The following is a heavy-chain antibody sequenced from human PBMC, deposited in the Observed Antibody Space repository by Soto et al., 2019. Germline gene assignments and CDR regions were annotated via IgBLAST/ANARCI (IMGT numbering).Heavy chain of an antibody. CDR2: IIPIFGTA. CDR1: GGTFSSYA. J-gene: IGHJ6*02. V-gene: IGHV1-69*13. D-gene: IGHD5-18*01. Sequence: SVKVSCKASGGTFSSYAISWVRQAPGQGLEWMGGIIPIFGTANYAQKFQGRVTITADESTSTAYMELSSLRSEDTAVYYCARGENSYGYMIKDYYGMDVWGQGTTVTVSS. CDR3: ARGENSYGYMIKDYYGMDV.